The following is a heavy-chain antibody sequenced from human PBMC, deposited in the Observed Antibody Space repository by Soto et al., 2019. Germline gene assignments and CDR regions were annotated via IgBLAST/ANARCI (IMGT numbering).Heavy chain of an antibody. CDR1: GFTFSSYG. CDR3: AKDGMSGYDIYYYYYMDV. V-gene: IGHV3-30*18. CDR2: ISYDGSNK. Sequence: GGSLRLSCAASGFTFSSYGMHLVRQAPGKGLEWVAVISYDGSNKYYADSVKGRFTISRDNSKNTLYLQMNSLRAEDTAVYYCAKDGMSGYDIYYYYYMDVWGKGTTVTVSS. J-gene: IGHJ6*03. D-gene: IGHD5-12*01.